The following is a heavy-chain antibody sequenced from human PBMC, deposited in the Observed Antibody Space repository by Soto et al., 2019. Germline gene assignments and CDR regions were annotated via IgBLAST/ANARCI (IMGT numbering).Heavy chain of an antibody. CDR1: GGSFSGYY. D-gene: IGHD3-22*01. V-gene: IGHV4-34*01. J-gene: IGHJ4*02. CDR3: ARGSRGLLLRYFDY. CDR2: INHSGST. Sequence: PSETLSLTCAVYGGSFSGYYWSWIRQPPGKGLEWIGEINHSGSTNYNPSLKSRVTISVDTSKNQFSLKLSSVTAADTAVYYCARGSRGLLLRYFDYWGQGTLVTVSS.